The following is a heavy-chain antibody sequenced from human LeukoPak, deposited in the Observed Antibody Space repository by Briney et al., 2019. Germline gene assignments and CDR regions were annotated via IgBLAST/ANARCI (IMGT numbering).Heavy chain of an antibody. CDR2: IIPIFGTA. CDR3: ARDGPGIAAAGY. CDR1: GGTFSSYA. D-gene: IGHD6-13*01. Sequence: ASVKVSCKASGGTFSSYAISWVRQAPGQGLEWMGGIIPIFGTANYAQKFQGRVTITADESTSTAYMELSSLRSEDTAVYYCARDGPGIAAAGYWGQGTLVTVSS. J-gene: IGHJ4*02. V-gene: IGHV1-69*01.